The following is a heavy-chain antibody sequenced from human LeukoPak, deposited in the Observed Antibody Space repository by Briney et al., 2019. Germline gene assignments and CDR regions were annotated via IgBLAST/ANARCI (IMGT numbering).Heavy chain of an antibody. CDR2: ISPSSSYI. CDR3: ARAPPKRGTPVYYFDY. Sequence: PGGSLRLSCAASGFTFSSYSLAWVRQAPGKGLEWVSSISPSSSYIYYTDSVKGRFTISRDNAENSLHLQMSGLRAEDTAVYYCARAPPKRGTPVYYFDYWGQGTLVTVSS. CDR1: GFTFSSYS. J-gene: IGHJ4*02. D-gene: IGHD1-26*01. V-gene: IGHV3-21*01.